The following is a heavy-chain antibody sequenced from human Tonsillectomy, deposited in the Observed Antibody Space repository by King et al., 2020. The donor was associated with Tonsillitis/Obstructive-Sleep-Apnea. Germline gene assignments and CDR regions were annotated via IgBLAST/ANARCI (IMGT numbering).Heavy chain of an antibody. Sequence: EVQLVESGGGLVQPGGSLRLSCAASGFTFSSYSMNWVRQAPGKGLEWVSYISSSSSTIYYADSVKGRFTISRDNAKNSLYLQMNSLGDEGTAVYYCARDMAVAGPAENYWGQGTLVTVSS. CDR1: GFTFSSYS. J-gene: IGHJ4*02. CDR2: ISSSSSTI. V-gene: IGHV3-48*02. CDR3: ARDMAVAGPAENY. D-gene: IGHD6-19*01.